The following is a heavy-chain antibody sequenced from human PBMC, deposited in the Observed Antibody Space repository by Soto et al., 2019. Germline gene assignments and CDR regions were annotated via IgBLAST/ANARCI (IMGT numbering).Heavy chain of an antibody. Sequence: QVQLQKSGPGLVKPSETLSLTCTVSGGSVSSGSYYWSWIRQPPGKGLEWIGYIYYSGSTNYNPSLKSRVTISVDTSKNQFSPKLSSVTAADTAVYYCARDRGQRNDYWGQGTLVTVSS. CDR2: IYYSGST. CDR3: ARDRGQRNDY. J-gene: IGHJ4*02. V-gene: IGHV4-61*01. D-gene: IGHD6-25*01. CDR1: GGSVSSGSYY.